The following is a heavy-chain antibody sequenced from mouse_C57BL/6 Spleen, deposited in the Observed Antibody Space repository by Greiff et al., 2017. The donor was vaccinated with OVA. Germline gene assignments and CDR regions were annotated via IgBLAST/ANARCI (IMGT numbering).Heavy chain of an antibody. CDR1: GYTFTSYW. D-gene: IGHD1-1*01. J-gene: IGHJ4*01. CDR2: IDPSDSYT. V-gene: IGHV1-69*01. CDR3: ARALYYGSTHAMDY. Sequence: VQLQQPGAELVMPGASVKLSCKASGYTFTSYWMHWVKQRPGQGLEWIGEIDPSDSYTNYNQKFKGKSTLTVDKSSSTAYMQLSSLTSEDSAVYYCARALYYGSTHAMDYWGQGTSVTVSS.